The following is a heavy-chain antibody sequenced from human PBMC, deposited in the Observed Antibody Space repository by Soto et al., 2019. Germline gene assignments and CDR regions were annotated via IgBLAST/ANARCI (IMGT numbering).Heavy chain of an antibody. CDR3: ARKLELRGSYYYSYDMDV. J-gene: IGHJ6*02. V-gene: IGHV1-2*02. CDR2: INPNSGGT. CDR1: GYTFTDYY. D-gene: IGHD1-7*01. Sequence: ASVKVSCKASGYTFTDYYMPWVRQAPGQGLEWMGWINPNSGGTNYAQKFQGRVTMTRDTSISTAYMELSRLRSDDTAVYYCARKLELRGSYYYSYDMDVWGQGTTDTV.